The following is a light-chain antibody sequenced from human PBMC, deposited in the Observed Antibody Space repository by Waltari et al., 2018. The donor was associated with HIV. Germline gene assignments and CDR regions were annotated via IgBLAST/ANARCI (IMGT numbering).Light chain of an antibody. J-gene: IGLJ1*01. CDR2: EVS. CDR3: SSYTSSSTPDV. V-gene: IGLV2-14*01. CDR1: SSDVGGYNY. Sequence: HSALTQPASVSGSPGQSITISCTGTSSDVGGYNYVSWYQQHPGKAPKLMIYEVSNRPSGCSNRFSGSKSGNTASLTISGLQAEDEADYYCSSYTSSSTPDVFGTGTKVTVL.